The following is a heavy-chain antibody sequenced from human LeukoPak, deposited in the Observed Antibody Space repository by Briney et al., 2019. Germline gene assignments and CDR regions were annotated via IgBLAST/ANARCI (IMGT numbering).Heavy chain of an antibody. CDR3: ARDLGISGWYAPPLGYFDY. CDR1: GYTFTGYY. Sequence: ASAKVSCKASGYTFTGYYMHWVRQAPGQGLEWMGWINPNSGGTNYAQKFQGRVTMTRDTSISTTYMELSRLRSDDTAVYYCARDLGISGWYAPPLGYFDYWGQGTLVTVSS. V-gene: IGHV1-2*02. J-gene: IGHJ4*02. CDR2: INPNSGGT. D-gene: IGHD6-19*01.